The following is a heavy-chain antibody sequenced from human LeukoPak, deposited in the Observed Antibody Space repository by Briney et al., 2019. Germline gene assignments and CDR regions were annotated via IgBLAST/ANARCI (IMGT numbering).Heavy chain of an antibody. D-gene: IGHD5-12*01. CDR2: INSDGSST. J-gene: IGHJ4*02. V-gene: IGHV3-74*01. Sequence: PGGSLTLSCAASGFTFSSYWMHWVRQAPGKGLVWVSRINSDGSSTSYADSVKGRFTISRDNAKNTLYLQMNSLRAEDTAVYYCARGDEYSGYDYADYWGQGTLVTVSS. CDR1: GFTFSSYW. CDR3: ARGDEYSGYDYADY.